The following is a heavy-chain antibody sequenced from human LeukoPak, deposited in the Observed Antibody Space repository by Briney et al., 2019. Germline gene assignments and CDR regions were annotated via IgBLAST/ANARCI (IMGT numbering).Heavy chain of an antibody. J-gene: IGHJ4*02. CDR2: IKKDGGET. V-gene: IGHV3-7*01. Sequence: PGGSLRLSCAASGFTFSSYGMTWVRQAPGKGLERVANIKKDGGETYYMESVKGRFTISRDNARNSLYLQMNSLTVEDTAVYYCARDMGWQQFDQWGQGTLVTVSS. CDR3: ARDMGWQQFDQ. D-gene: IGHD5-24*01. CDR1: GFTFSSYG.